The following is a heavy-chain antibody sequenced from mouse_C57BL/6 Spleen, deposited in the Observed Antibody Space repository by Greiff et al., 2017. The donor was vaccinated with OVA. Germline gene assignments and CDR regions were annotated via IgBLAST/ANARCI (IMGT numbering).Heavy chain of an antibody. J-gene: IGHJ3*01. CDR1: GFNIKDYY. D-gene: IGHD1-1*01. CDR3: TVPYYYGSSSFAY. CDR2: IDPEDGDT. Sequence: EVKLVESGAELVRPGASVKLSCTASGFNIKDYYMHWVKQRPEQGLEWIGRIDPEDGDTEYAPKFQGKATMTADTSSNTAYLQLSSLTSEDTAVYYCTVPYYYGSSSFAYWGQGTLVTVSA. V-gene: IGHV14-1*01.